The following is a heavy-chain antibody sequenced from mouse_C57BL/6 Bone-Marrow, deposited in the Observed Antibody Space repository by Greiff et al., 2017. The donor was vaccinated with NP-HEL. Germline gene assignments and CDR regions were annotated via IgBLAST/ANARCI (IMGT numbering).Heavy chain of an antibody. J-gene: IGHJ2*01. CDR3: ARSGGLGYADY. V-gene: IGHV1-81*01. D-gene: IGHD3-1*01. CDR1: GYTFTSYG. Sequence: VKLVESGAELARPGASVKLSCKASGYTFTSYGISWVKQRTGQGLEWIGEIYPRSGNTYYNEKFKGKATLTADKSSSTAYMELRSLTSEDSAVYFCARSGGLGYADYWGQGTTLTVSS. CDR2: IYPRSGNT.